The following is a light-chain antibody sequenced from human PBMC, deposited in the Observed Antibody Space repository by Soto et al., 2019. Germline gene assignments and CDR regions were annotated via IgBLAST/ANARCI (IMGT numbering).Light chain of an antibody. Sequence: DIVLTQYPATLSLSPGQTATLSCRASQSVSSYLAWYQQKAGQAPRLLIYGASSRAAGIPDRFTGSGSGTVFTLTISRLEPENFAVYYCQQHGSSPTFGQGTKVDIK. CDR2: GAS. V-gene: IGKV3-20*01. CDR3: QQHGSSPT. CDR1: QSVSSY. J-gene: IGKJ1*01.